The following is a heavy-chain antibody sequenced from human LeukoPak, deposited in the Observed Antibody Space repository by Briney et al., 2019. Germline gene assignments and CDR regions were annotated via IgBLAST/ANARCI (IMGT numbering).Heavy chain of an antibody. CDR3: ARDAGSYGYDYFDY. J-gene: IGHJ4*02. CDR2: IYTSGST. D-gene: IGHD1-26*01. Sequence: SETLSLTCTVSGGSISSGSYYWSWIRQPAGKGLEWIGRIYTSGSTNYNPSLKSRVTISVDTSKNQFSLKLSSVTAADTAVYYCARDAGSYGYDYFDYWGQGTLVTVSS. CDR1: GGSISSGSYY. V-gene: IGHV4-61*02.